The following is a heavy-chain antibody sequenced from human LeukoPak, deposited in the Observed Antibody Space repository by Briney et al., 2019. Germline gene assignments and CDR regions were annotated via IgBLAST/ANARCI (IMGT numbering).Heavy chain of an antibody. CDR3: ARPCAAAAGTGDDAFDI. V-gene: IGHV3-48*04. Sequence: GGSLRLSCAASGFTFSSYSMNWVRQAPGKGLEWVSYISSSGSTIYYADSVKGRFTISRDNAKNSLYLQMNSLRAEDTAVYYCARPCAAAAGTGDDAFDIWAKGQWSPSLQ. J-gene: IGHJ3*02. CDR2: ISSSGSTI. CDR1: GFTFSSYS. D-gene: IGHD6-13*01.